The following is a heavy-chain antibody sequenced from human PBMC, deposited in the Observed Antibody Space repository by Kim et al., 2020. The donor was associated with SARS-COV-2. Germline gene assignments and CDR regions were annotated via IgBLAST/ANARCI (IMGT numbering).Heavy chain of an antibody. CDR2: IVVGSGNT. D-gene: IGHD3-16*01. V-gene: IGHV1-58*02. CDR1: GFTFTSSA. J-gene: IGHJ6*02. Sequence: SVKVSCKASGFTFTSSAMQWVRQARGQRLEWIGWIVVGSGNTNYAQKFQERVTITRDMSTSTAYMELSSLRSEDTAVYYCAADVVMITFGGSYGPPYYYGMDVWGQGTTVTVSS. CDR3: AADVVMITFGGSYGPPYYYGMDV.